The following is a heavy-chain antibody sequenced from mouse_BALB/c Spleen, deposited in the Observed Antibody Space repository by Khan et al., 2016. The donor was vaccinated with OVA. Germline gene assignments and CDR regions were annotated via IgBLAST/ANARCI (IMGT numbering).Heavy chain of an antibody. V-gene: IGHV2-6-4*01. J-gene: IGHJ4*01. Sequence: QVQLKESGPGLVAPSQSLSITCTVSGFSLSRYNIHWVRQPPGKGLEWLGMIWGGGGTDYNSTLKSRLSICKDNSKCQVFLKMNRLQTNDTAMYYCAEACYRYGGYYAMDYWGQGTSVTVSS. CDR2: IWGGGGT. CDR3: AEACYRYGGYYAMDY. CDR1: GFSLSRYN. D-gene: IGHD2-14*01.